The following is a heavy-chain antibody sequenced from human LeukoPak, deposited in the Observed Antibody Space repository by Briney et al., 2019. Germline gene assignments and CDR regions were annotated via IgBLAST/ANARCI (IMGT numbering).Heavy chain of an antibody. J-gene: IGHJ2*01. CDR3: ARGGARVGWYFDL. V-gene: IGHV3-23*01. Sequence: GGSLRLSCAASGFTFSSYAMSWVRQAPGKGLEWVSAISGSGGSTYYADSVKGRFTISRDNSKNTLYLQMNSLRAEDTAVYYCARGGARVGWYFDLWGRGTLVTVSS. CDR1: GFTFSSYA. CDR2: ISGSGGST.